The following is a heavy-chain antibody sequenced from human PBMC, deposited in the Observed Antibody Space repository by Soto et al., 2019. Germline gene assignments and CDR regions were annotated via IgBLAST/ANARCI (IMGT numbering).Heavy chain of an antibody. Sequence: QVHLVQSGAEVTKPGASVKVSCKASGYTFSNYGISWVRQAPGQGPEWMGWISGYNGNTKYAQSVQGRVTMTTDTSTSTAYMEVRSLRSDDTAIYYCARGGSSWSAEYYQHWGQGTVVIVSP. V-gene: IGHV1-18*01. J-gene: IGHJ1*01. CDR1: GYTFSNYG. CDR2: ISGYNGNT. D-gene: IGHD6-13*01. CDR3: ARGGSSWSAEYYQH.